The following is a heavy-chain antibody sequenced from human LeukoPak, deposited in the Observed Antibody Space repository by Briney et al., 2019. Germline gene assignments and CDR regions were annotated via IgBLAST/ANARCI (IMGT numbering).Heavy chain of an antibody. CDR3: AKDEA. J-gene: IGHJ4*02. CDR2: IKQDGSEK. V-gene: IGHV3-7*04. Sequence: GGSLRLSCAASGFXFTSYWISWVRQAPGKGLEWVANIKQDGSEKYYVDSVNGRFTISRDNAKNSLYLQMDSLRAEDTAVYYCAKDEAWGQGTLVTVSS. CDR1: GFXFTSYW.